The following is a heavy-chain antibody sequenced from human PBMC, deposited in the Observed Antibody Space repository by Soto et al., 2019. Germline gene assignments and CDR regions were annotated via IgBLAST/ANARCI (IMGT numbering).Heavy chain of an antibody. CDR2: VSPYNGNT. CDR3: VRGGILEVNRPYYYYGLDV. J-gene: IGHJ6*02. V-gene: IGHV1-18*01. Sequence: ASVKVSCKVFGYTFSTYGLSWVRQAPGQGLEWMGWVSPYNGNTYYAPGLQGRVTMTTDTSTNTAYMSLRSLRSDDTAIYYCVRGGILEVNRPYYYYGLDVWGQGTPVTVSS. D-gene: IGHD2-8*02. CDR1: GYTFSTYG.